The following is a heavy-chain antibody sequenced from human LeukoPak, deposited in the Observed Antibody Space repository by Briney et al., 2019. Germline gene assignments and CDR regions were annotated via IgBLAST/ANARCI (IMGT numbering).Heavy chain of an antibody. CDR2: INPNSGGT. CDR3: ARVLPWLVRNWFDP. CDR1: GYTFTGYY. J-gene: IGHJ5*02. Sequence: ASVKVSFTASGYTFTGYYMHWVRQAPGQGLEWMGWINPNSGGTNYAQKFQGRVTMTRDTSISTAYMELSRLRSDDTAVYYCARVLPWLVRNWFDPWGQGTLVTVSS. V-gene: IGHV1-2*02. D-gene: IGHD6-19*01.